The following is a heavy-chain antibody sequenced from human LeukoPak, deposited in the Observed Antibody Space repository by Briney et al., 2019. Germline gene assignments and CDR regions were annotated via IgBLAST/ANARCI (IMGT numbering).Heavy chain of an antibody. Sequence: SETLSLTCAVSGGSISSSNWWSWVRQPPGKGLEWIGEIYHSGSTNYNPSLKSRVTLSVDKSKNQFSLKLSSVTAADTAVYYCASSLVDYLRAFDIWGQGTMVTVSS. J-gene: IGHJ3*02. V-gene: IGHV4-4*02. CDR3: ASSLVDYLRAFDI. D-gene: IGHD4-11*01. CDR1: GGSISSSNW. CDR2: IYHSGST.